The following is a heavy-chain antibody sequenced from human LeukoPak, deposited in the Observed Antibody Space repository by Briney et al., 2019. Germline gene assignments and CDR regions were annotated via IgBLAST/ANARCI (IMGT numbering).Heavy chain of an antibody. V-gene: IGHV4-39*07. CDR2: IYYSGST. CDR1: GGSISSSSYY. CDR3: ARGYSSGSFGY. D-gene: IGHD3-22*01. J-gene: IGHJ4*02. Sequence: SETLSLTCTVSGGSISSSSYYWGWIRQPPGEGLEWIGSIYYSGSTYYNPSLKSRVTISVDTSKNQFSLKLSSVTAADTAVYYCARGYSSGSFGYWGQGTLVTVSS.